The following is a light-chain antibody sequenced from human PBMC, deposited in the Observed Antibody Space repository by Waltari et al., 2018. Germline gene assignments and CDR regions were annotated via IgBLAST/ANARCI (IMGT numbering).Light chain of an antibody. CDR3: NSRDSSGNHVV. CDR2: GKN. Sequence: SSELTQDPAVSVALGQTGRITCQGDSLRSYYESWYQQKPGQAPVLVIYGKNNRPSGIPDRFSGSSSGNTASLTITGAQAEDEADYYCNSRDSSGNHVVFGGGTKLTVL. CDR1: SLRSYY. V-gene: IGLV3-19*01. J-gene: IGLJ2*01.